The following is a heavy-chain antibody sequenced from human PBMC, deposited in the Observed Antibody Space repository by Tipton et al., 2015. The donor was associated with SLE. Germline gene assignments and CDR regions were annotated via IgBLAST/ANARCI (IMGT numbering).Heavy chain of an antibody. D-gene: IGHD5-24*01. V-gene: IGHV4-4*08. CDR1: GGSISSYY. CDR2: IYTSGST. J-gene: IGHJ4*02. Sequence: TLSLTCTVSGGSISSYYWSWIRQPPGKGLEWIGYIYTSGSTNYNPSLKSRVTISVDTSKNQFSLKLSSVTAADTAVYYCARGGEDGYNFDYWGQGTLVTVSS. CDR3: ARGGEDGYNFDY.